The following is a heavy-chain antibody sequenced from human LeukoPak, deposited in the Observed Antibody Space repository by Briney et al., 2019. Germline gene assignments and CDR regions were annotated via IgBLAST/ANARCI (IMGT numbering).Heavy chain of an antibody. J-gene: IGHJ3*02. CDR2: IHSGGST. CDR3: ASFRPIVGQPFDI. D-gene: IGHD1-26*01. CDR1: GFTVSSNY. V-gene: IGHV3-53*01. Sequence: GGSLRLSCAASGFTVSSNYMSWVRQAPGKGLEWVSVIHSGGSTYYADSVKGRFTISRDNSKNTLYLQMNSLRAEDTAVYYCASFRPIVGQPFDIWGQGTMVTV.